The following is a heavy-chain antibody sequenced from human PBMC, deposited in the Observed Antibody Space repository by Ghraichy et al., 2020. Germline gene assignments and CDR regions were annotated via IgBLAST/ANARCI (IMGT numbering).Heavy chain of an antibody. D-gene: IGHD3-3*01. CDR1: GFTFSSYS. V-gene: IGHV3-21*01. CDR2: ISSSSSYI. Sequence: GGSLRLSCAASGFTFSSYSMNWVRQAPGKGLEWVSSISSSSSYIYYADSVKGRFTISRDNAKNSLYLQMNSLRAEDTAVYYCARGERAYYDFWSGYYTDEYFWFDPWGQGTLVTVSS. CDR3: ARGERAYYDFWSGYYTDEYFWFDP. J-gene: IGHJ5*02.